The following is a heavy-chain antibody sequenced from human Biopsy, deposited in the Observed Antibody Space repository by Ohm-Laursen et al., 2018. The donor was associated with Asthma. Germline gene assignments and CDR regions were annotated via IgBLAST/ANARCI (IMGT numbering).Heavy chain of an antibody. J-gene: IGHJ6*02. CDR3: ARVPHYDILTGFTLRYYYGMDV. V-gene: IGHV4-31*03. CDR1: GGSISSGGYY. D-gene: IGHD3-9*01. Sequence: TLSLTCTVSGGSISSGGYYWSWIRQHPGKGLEWIGYIYYSGSTYYNPSLKSRVTISVDTSKNQFSLKLSSVTAADTAVYYCARVPHYDILTGFTLRYYYGMDVRGQGTTVTVSS. CDR2: IYYSGST.